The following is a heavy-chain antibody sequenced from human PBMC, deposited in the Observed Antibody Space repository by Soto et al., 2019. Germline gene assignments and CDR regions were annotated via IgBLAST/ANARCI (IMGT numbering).Heavy chain of an antibody. J-gene: IGHJ4*02. CDR2: IYYSGST. V-gene: IGHV4-31*03. CDR1: GGSISSGGYY. D-gene: IGHD6-13*01. Sequence: SETLSLTCTFSGGSISSGGYYWSWIRQHPGKGLEWIGYIYYSGSTYYNPSLKSRVTISVDTSKSQFSLKLSSVTAADTAVYYCAREVAAGFFDYWGQGTLVTVSS. CDR3: AREVAAGFFDY.